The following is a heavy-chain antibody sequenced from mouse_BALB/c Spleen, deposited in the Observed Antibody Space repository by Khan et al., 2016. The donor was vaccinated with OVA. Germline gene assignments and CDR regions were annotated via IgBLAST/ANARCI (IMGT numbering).Heavy chain of an antibody. CDR1: GFTFSTYG. J-gene: IGHJ3*01. V-gene: IGHV5-6*01. D-gene: IGHD1-1*01. Sequence: EVELVESGGDVVKPGGSLKLSCAASGFTFSTYGMSWVRHTPDKRLEWVATVSTGGHYTYYPDTVKGRFTISRDNAKNTLYLQMSSLKSEDTAIFYCARLAYYYDSEGFAYWGQGTLVTVSA. CDR2: VSTGGHYT. CDR3: ARLAYYYDSEGFAY.